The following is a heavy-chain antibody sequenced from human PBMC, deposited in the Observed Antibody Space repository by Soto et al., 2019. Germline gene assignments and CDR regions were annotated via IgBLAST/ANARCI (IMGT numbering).Heavy chain of an antibody. CDR1: GGSISSSSYY. CDR3: ARNYDILTGFVSDY. V-gene: IGHV4-39*01. D-gene: IGHD3-9*01. Sequence: SETLSLTCTVSGGSISSSSYYWGWIRQPPGKGLEWIGSIYYSGSTYYNPSLKSRVTISVDTSKNQFSLKLSSVTAADTAVYYCARNYDILTGFVSDYWGQGTLVTVSS. CDR2: IYYSGST. J-gene: IGHJ4*02.